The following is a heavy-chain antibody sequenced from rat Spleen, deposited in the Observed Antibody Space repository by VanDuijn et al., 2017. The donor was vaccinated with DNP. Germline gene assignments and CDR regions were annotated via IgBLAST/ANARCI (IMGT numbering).Heavy chain of an antibody. V-gene: IGHV5-20*01. Sequence: EVQLVESGGGLVQPGRSMKLSCAASGFTFSNYDMAWVRQAPKKGLEWVAPISYDGSSTYYRDSVKGRFTISRDNAKSTLYLQMDSLRSEDTATYYCTTEAYSGDYWGQGVMVTVSS. CDR1: GFTFSNYD. CDR2: ISYDGSST. J-gene: IGHJ2*01. D-gene: IGHD1-1*01. CDR3: TTEAYSGDY.